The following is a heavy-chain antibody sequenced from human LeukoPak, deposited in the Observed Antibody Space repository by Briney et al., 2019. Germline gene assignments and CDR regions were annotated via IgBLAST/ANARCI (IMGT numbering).Heavy chain of an antibody. V-gene: IGHV3-21*01. CDR1: GFTFSSYS. D-gene: IGHD6-6*01. Sequence: GGSLRLSCAASGFTFSSYSMNWVRQAPGKGLEWVSSISSSSSYIYYADSVKGRFTISRDNAKNSLYLQMNSLRAEDTAVYYCARESGSSLSSPFDYWGQGTLVTVSS. CDR2: ISSSSSYI. J-gene: IGHJ4*02. CDR3: ARESGSSLSSPFDY.